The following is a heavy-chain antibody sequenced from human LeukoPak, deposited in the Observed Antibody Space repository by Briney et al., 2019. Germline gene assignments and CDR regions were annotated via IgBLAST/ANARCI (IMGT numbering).Heavy chain of an antibody. CDR3: AKGGHYYYDSSAYYFD. J-gene: IGHJ4*02. D-gene: IGHD3-22*01. CDR1: GFTFNKYA. Sequence: GGSLRLSCAASGFTFNKYAMNWVRQAPGKGLEWVSAISGSGGSTYYADSVKGRFTISRDNSKNTLYLQMNSLRAEDTAVYYCAKGGHYYYDSSAYYFDWGQGTLVTVSS. CDR2: ISGSGGST. V-gene: IGHV3-23*01.